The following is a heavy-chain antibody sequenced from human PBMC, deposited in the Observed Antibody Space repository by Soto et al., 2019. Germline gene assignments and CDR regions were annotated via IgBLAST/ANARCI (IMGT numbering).Heavy chain of an antibody. J-gene: IGHJ4*02. V-gene: IGHV4-34*01. CDR3: ARGRRGITMIVVVTRPPYFDY. CDR1: GGSFSGYY. D-gene: IGHD3-22*01. CDR2: INHSGSA. Sequence: PSETLSLTCAVYGGSFSGYYWSWIRQPPGKGLEWIGEINHSGSANYNPSLKSRVTISVDTSKNQFSLKLSSVTAADTAVYYCARGRRGITMIVVVTRPPYFDYWGQGTLVTVSS.